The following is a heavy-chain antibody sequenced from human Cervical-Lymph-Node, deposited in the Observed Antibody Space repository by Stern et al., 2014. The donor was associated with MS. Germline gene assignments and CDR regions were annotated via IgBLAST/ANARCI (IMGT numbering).Heavy chain of an antibody. D-gene: IGHD6-13*01. J-gene: IGHJ6*02. CDR1: GYTFTGYY. CDR3: ARVTLAAAGPYYYYAMDV. V-gene: IGHV1-2*06. Sequence: DQLVESGAEVKKPGASVKVSCKASGYTFTGYYLHRVRQAPGQGLEWMGRINPNSGGTNYAQKFQDRVTMTRDTSISTAYMELSRLRSDDTAVYYCARVTLAAAGPYYYYAMDVWGQGTTVTVSS. CDR2: INPNSGGT.